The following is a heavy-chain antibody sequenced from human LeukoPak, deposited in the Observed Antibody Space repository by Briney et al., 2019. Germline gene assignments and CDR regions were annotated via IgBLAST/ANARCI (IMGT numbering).Heavy chain of an antibody. CDR2: IYTSGST. D-gene: IGHD3-22*01. CDR3: ARDQQYYDSSGPFDY. J-gene: IGHJ4*02. CDR1: GGSISSYY. Sequence: PSETLSLTCTVSGGSISSYYWSWIRQPAGKGLEWIGRIYTSGSTNYNPSLKSRVTMSVDTFKNQFSLKLSSVTAADTAVYYCARDQQYYDSSGPFDYWGQGTLVTVSS. V-gene: IGHV4-4*07.